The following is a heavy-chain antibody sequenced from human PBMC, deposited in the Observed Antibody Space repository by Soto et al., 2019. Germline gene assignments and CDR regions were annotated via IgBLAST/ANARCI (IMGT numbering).Heavy chain of an antibody. D-gene: IGHD3-10*01. CDR2: IIPIVGTA. CDR1: GGTFSGYP. CDR3: ARLGAYHGSASSGGYYFDS. J-gene: IGHJ4*02. V-gene: IGHV1-69*01. Sequence: QVQLVQSGAEVKKPGSSVKVSCEASGGTFSGYPVSWVRQAPGQGLEWMGGIIPIVGTANYAQKCQGRLTVTAEDSTRTVYLGLSSLRSEDEAVYYCARLGAYHGSASSGGYYFDSWGQGTLVTVSS.